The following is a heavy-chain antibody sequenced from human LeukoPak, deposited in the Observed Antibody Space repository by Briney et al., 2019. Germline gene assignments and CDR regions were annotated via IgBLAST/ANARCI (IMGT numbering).Heavy chain of an antibody. CDR2: IYYSGST. D-gene: IGHD6-13*01. V-gene: IGHV4-30-4*08. J-gene: IGHJ4*02. CDR3: ARGPNIAAAGPLFDY. Sequence: SWVRQPPGKGLEWIGYIYYSGSTYYNPSLKSRVTISVDTSKNQFSLKLSSVTAADTAVYYCARGPNIAAAGPLFDYWGQGTLVTVSS.